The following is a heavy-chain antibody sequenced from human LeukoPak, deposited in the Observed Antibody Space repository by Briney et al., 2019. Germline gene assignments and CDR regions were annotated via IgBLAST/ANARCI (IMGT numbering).Heavy chain of an antibody. CDR1: GFTFSSYW. V-gene: IGHV3-7*01. D-gene: IGHD3-10*01. Sequence: PGGSLRLSCAASGFTFSSYWMSWVRQAPGKGLEWVANIKQDGSEKYYVDSVKGRFTISRDNAKNSLYLQMNSLRAEDTAVYYCARGGPSRITTVRGVSFDYWGQGTLVTVSS. J-gene: IGHJ4*02. CDR2: IKQDGSEK. CDR3: ARGGPSRITTVRGVSFDY.